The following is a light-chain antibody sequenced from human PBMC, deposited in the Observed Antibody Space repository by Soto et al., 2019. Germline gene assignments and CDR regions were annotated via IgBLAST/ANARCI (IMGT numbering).Light chain of an antibody. V-gene: IGKV3-15*01. CDR3: QQYNNWPLWT. CDR2: GAS. Sequence: EIVMTQSPATLSVSPGERATLSCRVSQSVSNNLAWYQQKPGQAPSLLIYGASTRATGIPARFTGSGSGTEFTLTISSLQSEDFAVYYCQQYNNWPLWTFGQGIKVEI. J-gene: IGKJ1*01. CDR1: QSVSNN.